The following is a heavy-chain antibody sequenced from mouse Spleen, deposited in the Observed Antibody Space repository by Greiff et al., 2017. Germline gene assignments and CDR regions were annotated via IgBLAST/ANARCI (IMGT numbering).Heavy chain of an antibody. CDR2: ISSGGGNT. Sequence: EVKLMESGGGLVKRGGSLKLSCAASGFTFSSYAMSWVRQTPEKRLEWVATISSGGGNTYYPDSVKGRFTISRDNAKNTLYLQMSSLKSEDTAMYYCARHAHYYGHYFDYWGQGTTLTVSS. V-gene: IGHV5-9*04. CDR1: GFTFSSYA. D-gene: IGHD1-2*01. CDR3: ARHAHYYGHYFDY. J-gene: IGHJ2*01.